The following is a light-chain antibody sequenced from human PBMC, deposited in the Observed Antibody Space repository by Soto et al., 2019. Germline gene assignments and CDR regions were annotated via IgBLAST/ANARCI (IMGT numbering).Light chain of an antibody. CDR1: SSNIGAIYD. CDR3: QSYDSSLSGWV. V-gene: IGLV1-40*01. Sequence: QSVLTQPPSVFGAPGQRVTISCTGSSSNIGAIYDVHWYQQLPGTAPKLLIYGNINRPSGVPDRFSGSKSGASASLAITGLQAEDEADYYCQSYDSSLSGWVFGGGTKLTVL. J-gene: IGLJ3*02. CDR2: GNI.